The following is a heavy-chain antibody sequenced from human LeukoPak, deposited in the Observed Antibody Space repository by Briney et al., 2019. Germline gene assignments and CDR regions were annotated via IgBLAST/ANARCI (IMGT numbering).Heavy chain of an antibody. CDR1: GYTFTSYG. V-gene: IGHV1-2*02. D-gene: IGHD3-10*01. CDR2: INPNSGGT. J-gene: IGHJ4*02. CDR3: AKERARGFGELSAFGY. Sequence: GASVKVSCKASGYTFTSYGISWVRQAPGQGLEWMGWINPNSGGTNYAQKFQGRVTMTRDTSISTAYMELSRLRSDDTAVYYCAKERARGFGELSAFGYWGQGTLVTVSS.